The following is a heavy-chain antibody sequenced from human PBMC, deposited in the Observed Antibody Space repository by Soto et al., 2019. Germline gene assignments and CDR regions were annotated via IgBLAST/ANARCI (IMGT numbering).Heavy chain of an antibody. J-gene: IGHJ4*02. CDR1: GFPFSSYG. Sequence: PGGSLRLSCAASGFPFSSYGMHWVRQAPGKGLEWVAVISYDGSNKYYADSVKGRFTISRDNSKNTLYLQMNSLRAEDTAVYYCANPFVGYCSGGSCARHYWGQGTLVTVSS. D-gene: IGHD2-15*01. V-gene: IGHV3-30*18. CDR3: ANPFVGYCSGGSCARHY. CDR2: ISYDGSNK.